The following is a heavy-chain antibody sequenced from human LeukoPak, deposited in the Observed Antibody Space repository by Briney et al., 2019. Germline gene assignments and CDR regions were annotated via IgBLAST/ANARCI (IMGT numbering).Heavy chain of an antibody. CDR2: ISGSGGST. CDR3: AKDQRSWSGYSHEGY. CDR1: GFTFSSYA. D-gene: IGHD3-3*01. Sequence: PGGSLRLSCAASGFTFSSYAMSWVRQAPGKGLEWVSAISGSGGSTYYADSVKGRFTISRDNSKNTLYLQMNSLRAEDTAVYYCAKDQRSWSGYSHEGYWGQGTLVTVSS. V-gene: IGHV3-23*01. J-gene: IGHJ4*02.